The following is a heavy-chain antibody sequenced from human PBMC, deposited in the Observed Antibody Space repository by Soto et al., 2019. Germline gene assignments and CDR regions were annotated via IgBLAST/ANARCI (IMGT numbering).Heavy chain of an antibody. CDR3: ARDWGWLAEESYFDY. CDR1: GFTFSSYE. D-gene: IGHD6-19*01. J-gene: IGHJ4*02. Sequence: PGGSLRLSCAASGFTFSSYEMNWVRQAPGKGLEWGSYISSSGSTIYYADSVKGRFTISRDNAKNSLYLQMNSLRAEDTAVYYCARDWGWLAEESYFDYWGQGTLVTVSS. V-gene: IGHV3-48*03. CDR2: ISSSGSTI.